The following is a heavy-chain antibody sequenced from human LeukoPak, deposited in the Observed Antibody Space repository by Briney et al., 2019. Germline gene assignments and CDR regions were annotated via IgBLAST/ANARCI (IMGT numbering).Heavy chain of an antibody. CDR1: GFTFSSYW. D-gene: IGHD2-15*01. V-gene: IGHV3-7*01. Sequence: GGSLRLSCAASGFTFSSYWMSWVRQAPGKGLERVANIKQDGSEKYYVDSVKGRFTISRDNAKNSLYLQMNSLRAEDTAVYYCARAVVVAATYMDVWGKGTTVTVSS. CDR3: ARAVVVAATYMDV. CDR2: IKQDGSEK. J-gene: IGHJ6*03.